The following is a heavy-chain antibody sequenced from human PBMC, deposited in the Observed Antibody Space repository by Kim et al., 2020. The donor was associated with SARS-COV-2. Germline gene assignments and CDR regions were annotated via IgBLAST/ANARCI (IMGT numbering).Heavy chain of an antibody. J-gene: IGHJ5*02. Sequence: GESLKISCKGSGYSFTSYWISWVRQMPGKGLEWMGRIDPSDSYTNYSPSFQGHVTISADKSISTAYLQWSSLKASDTAMYYCARHSGEVRGVIVWFDPWGQGTLVTVSS. CDR2: IDPSDSYT. D-gene: IGHD3-10*01. CDR3: ARHSGEVRGVIVWFDP. V-gene: IGHV5-10-1*01. CDR1: GYSFTSYW.